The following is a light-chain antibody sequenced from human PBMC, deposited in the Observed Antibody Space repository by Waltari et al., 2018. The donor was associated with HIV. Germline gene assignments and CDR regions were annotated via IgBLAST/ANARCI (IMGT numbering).Light chain of an antibody. CDR3: QSYDSSLSGWV. Sequence: QSVLTQPPSVSGAPGQRVTISCTGSSSHIGAGSPVHWYQQPTDTAPTLVIYGNNNRPSGVPDRFSGSKSGTSASLAITGLQAKDEADYYCQSYDSSLSGWVFGGGTKLTVL. J-gene: IGLJ3*02. CDR2: GNN. V-gene: IGLV1-40*01. CDR1: SSHIGAGSP.